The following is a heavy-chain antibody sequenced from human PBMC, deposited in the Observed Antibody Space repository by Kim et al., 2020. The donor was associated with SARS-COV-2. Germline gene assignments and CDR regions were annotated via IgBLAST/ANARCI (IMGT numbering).Heavy chain of an antibody. V-gene: IGHV3-74*01. CDR2: INSNASSI. CDR1: GFTFSTYS. J-gene: IGHJ6*02. Sequence: GGSLRLSCAASGFTFSTYSMHWVRQAPGKGLVWVSCINSNASSITYADSVKGRFTISRDNAKNTLYLQMNSLRDEDTAVYYCARDVRARAVGHCSMDLWGRGTPVSVSS. CDR3: ARDVRARAVGHCSMDL. D-gene: IGHD2-21*02.